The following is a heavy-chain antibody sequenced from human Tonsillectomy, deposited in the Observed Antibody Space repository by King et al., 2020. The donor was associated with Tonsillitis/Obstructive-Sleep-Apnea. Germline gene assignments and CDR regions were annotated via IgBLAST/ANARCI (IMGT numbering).Heavy chain of an antibody. CDR2: ISGGGGST. J-gene: IGHJ3*02. V-gene: IGHV3-23*04. CDR1: GFTFSSYA. D-gene: IGHD4/OR15-4a*01. Sequence: VQLVESGGDLLQPGGSLRLSCAASGFTFSSYAMSWVRQPPGKGLEWVSGISGGGGSTYYADSVKGRFTISRDNSKNTLFLQMNSLRVDDTAVYYCAKSMPTRGDAFDIWGQGTMVTVSS. CDR3: AKSMPTRGDAFDI.